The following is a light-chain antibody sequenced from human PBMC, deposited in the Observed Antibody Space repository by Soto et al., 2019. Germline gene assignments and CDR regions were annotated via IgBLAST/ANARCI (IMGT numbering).Light chain of an antibody. V-gene: IGKV1-33*01. CDR2: DVS. J-gene: IGKJ1*01. CDR1: QAINNY. CDR3: QHHHNLPH. Sequence: DIQMTQSPSSLSASVGDRVTITCQASQAINNYLHWYQQKPGKAPKLLIYDVSNLEKGAPSRFSGSGSGTDFTFDISSLQPEDVATYYCQHHHNLPHFGQGTKVDI.